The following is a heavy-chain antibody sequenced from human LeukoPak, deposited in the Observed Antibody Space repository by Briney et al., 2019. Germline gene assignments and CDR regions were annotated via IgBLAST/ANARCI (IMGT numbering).Heavy chain of an antibody. CDR2: TNHSGST. V-gene: IGHV4-34*01. Sequence: SSETLSLTCAVYGGSFSGYYWSWIRQPPGKGLEWIGETNHSGSTNYNPSLKSRVTISVDTSKNQFSLKLSSVTAADTAVYYCARRRLSSGYKYWYFDPWGRGTLVTVSS. CDR1: GGSFSGYY. D-gene: IGHD6-19*01. CDR3: ARRRLSSGYKYWYFDP. J-gene: IGHJ2*01.